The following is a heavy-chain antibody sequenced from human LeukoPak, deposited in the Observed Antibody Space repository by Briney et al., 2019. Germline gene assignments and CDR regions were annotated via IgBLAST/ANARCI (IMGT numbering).Heavy chain of an antibody. Sequence: SETLSLTCTVSGGSISSGGYYWSWIRQHPGKGLEWIGYIYYSGSTYYNPSLKSRVTISVDTSKNQFSLKLSSVTAADMAVYYCARVTLGGTDAFDIWGQGTMVTVSS. CDR3: ARVTLGGTDAFDI. J-gene: IGHJ3*02. V-gene: IGHV4-31*03. CDR1: GGSISSGGYY. CDR2: IYYSGST. D-gene: IGHD4-23*01.